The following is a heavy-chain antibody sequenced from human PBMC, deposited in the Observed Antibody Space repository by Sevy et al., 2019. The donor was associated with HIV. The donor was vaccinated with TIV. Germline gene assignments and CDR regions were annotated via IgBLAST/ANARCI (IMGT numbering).Heavy chain of an antibody. Sequence: GGSLRLSCAASGFSFSNFGMSWVRQPPGKGLEWVLAISGSGGSTFYADSVKGRFIISRDNSKNTLYLQMSSLRAEDTAVYYCARDLVIPATTDYFYYGMDVWGQGTTVTVSS. D-gene: IGHD2-15*01. CDR1: GFSFSNFG. CDR2: ISGSGGST. J-gene: IGHJ6*02. V-gene: IGHV3-23*01. CDR3: ARDLVIPATTDYFYYGMDV.